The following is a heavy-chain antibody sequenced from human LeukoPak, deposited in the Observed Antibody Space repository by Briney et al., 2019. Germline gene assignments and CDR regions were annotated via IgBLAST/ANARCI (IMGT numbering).Heavy chain of an antibody. CDR3: VRKTIESSYDH. CDR2: FNHRGST. Sequence: PSETLSLTCTVSGDPMSSSTYYWVWIRQPPGKGPEWIGTFNHRGSTYYNPSLKSRVTMSLDTSKNQFSLNLNSVTAADTAVFYCVRKTIESSYDHWGQGTLVTVSS. J-gene: IGHJ4*02. D-gene: IGHD3-22*01. CDR1: GDPMSSSTYY. V-gene: IGHV4-39*01.